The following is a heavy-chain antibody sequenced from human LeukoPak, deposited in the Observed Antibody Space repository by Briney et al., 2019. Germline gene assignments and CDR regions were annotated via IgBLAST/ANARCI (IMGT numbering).Heavy chain of an antibody. CDR2: ISSSSSYT. V-gene: IGHV3-11*05. Sequence: GGSLRLSCAVSGFTFSDYYMSWIRQAPAKGLEWVSYISSSSSYTNYADSVKGRFTISRDNAKNSLYLQMNSLRAEDTAVYYCARDQGIAAAGTDYWGQGTLVTVSS. CDR1: GFTFSDYY. J-gene: IGHJ4*02. CDR3: ARDQGIAAAGTDY. D-gene: IGHD6-13*01.